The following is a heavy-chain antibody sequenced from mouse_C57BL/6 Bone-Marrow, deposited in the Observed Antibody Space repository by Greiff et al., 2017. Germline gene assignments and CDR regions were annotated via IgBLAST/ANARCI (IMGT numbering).Heavy chain of an antibody. CDR2: IWSDGST. J-gene: IGHJ4*01. CDR3: ARPYYYDYDGYAMDY. D-gene: IGHD2-4*01. Sequence: VQGVESGPGLVAPSQSLSITCTVSGFSLTSYGVHWVRQPPGKGLEWLVVIWSDGSTTYNSALKSRLSISKDNSKSQVLLKMNSLQTDDTAMYYCARPYYYDYDGYAMDYWGQGTSVTVSS. V-gene: IGHV2-6*03. CDR1: GFSLTSYG.